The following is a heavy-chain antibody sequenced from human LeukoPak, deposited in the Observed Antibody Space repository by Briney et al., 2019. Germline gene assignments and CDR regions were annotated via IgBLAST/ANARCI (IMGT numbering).Heavy chain of an antibody. CDR3: AKGRTMIVVVINAFDI. CDR2: ISWNSGSI. J-gene: IGHJ3*02. D-gene: IGHD3-22*01. Sequence: PGGSLRLSCAASGFTFDDYAMHWVRQAPGKGLEWVSGISWNSGSIGYADSVKGRFTISRDNAKNSLYLQMNSLRAEDTALYYCAKGRTMIVVVINAFDIWGQGTMVTVSS. CDR1: GFTFDDYA. V-gene: IGHV3-9*01.